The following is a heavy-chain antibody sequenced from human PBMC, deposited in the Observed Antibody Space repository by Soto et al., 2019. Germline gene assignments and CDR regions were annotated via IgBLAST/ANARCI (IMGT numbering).Heavy chain of an antibody. J-gene: IGHJ2*01. Sequence: QVQLVQSGAEVKKPGSSVTVSCKASGGTFSSYTISWVRQAPGQGLEWMGGIIPIFGTANYAQKFQGRVTFTVDESTITAYMELSSQRSEDTARYYYSRANVKSLLLWIFHLWGRGTLVTVSS. CDR1: GGTFSSYT. CDR3: SRANVKSLLLWIFHL. V-gene: IGHV1-69*12. D-gene: IGHD2-21*01. CDR2: IIPIFGTA.